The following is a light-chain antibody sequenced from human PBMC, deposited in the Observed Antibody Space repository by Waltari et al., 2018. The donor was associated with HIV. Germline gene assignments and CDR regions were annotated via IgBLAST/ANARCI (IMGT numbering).Light chain of an antibody. CDR1: QSVLYSSSSKNY. Sequence: DIVMTQSPDSLVVSLGERPTINCKSSQSVLYSSSSKNYLAWYQQKPGQSPKLLIYWASTRESGVPDRFSGGGSGTDFTLTINSLQPDDFATYYCQQYDSHSPEIFTFGPGTKVDLK. V-gene: IGKV4-1*01. CDR3: QQYDSHSPEIFT. CDR2: WAS. J-gene: IGKJ3*01.